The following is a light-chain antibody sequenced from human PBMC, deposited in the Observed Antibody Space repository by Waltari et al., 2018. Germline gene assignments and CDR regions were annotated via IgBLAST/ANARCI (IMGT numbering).Light chain of an antibody. CDR1: SSDVGGYNY. J-gene: IGLJ1*01. CDR3: HSRDSIGDHYV. Sequence: QSALTQPPSASGSPGQSVTISCTGTSSDVGGYNYVSWYQQHPGKAPKTLICEVSKRPSGVPDRFPGSKSGNTASLTVSGLQAEDEADYYCHSRDSIGDHYVFGTGTKVTVL. V-gene: IGLV2-8*01. CDR2: EVS.